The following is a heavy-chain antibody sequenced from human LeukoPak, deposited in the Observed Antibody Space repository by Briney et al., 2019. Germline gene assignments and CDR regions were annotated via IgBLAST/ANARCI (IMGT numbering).Heavy chain of an antibody. D-gene: IGHD5-24*01. J-gene: IGHJ4*02. Sequence: SETLSLTCTVSGGSISSYYWSWIRQPPGKGLEWIGYIYYSGSTNYNPSLKSRVTISVDTSKNQFSLKLSSVTAADTAVYYCARERESGDGYNRWNYYFDYWGQGTLVTVSS. CDR1: GGSISSYY. V-gene: IGHV4-59*01. CDR2: IYYSGST. CDR3: ARERESGDGYNRWNYYFDY.